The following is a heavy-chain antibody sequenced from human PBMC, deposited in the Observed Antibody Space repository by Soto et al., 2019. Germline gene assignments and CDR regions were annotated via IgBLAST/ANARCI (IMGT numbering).Heavy chain of an antibody. D-gene: IGHD2-15*01. CDR2: MNPKSGKI. CDR1: GYTFTNYD. CDR3: ARGIPRYCGGATCSSGWFDP. J-gene: IGHJ5*02. Sequence: ASVKVSCKASGYTFTNYDINWERQATGQGLEYIGRMNPKSGKIGYVQKIQGRVNMTSNTSIRTAYMEMSSLRFEDTAVYFCARGIPRYCGGATCSSGWFDPWGQGTLFTVSS. V-gene: IGHV1-8*01.